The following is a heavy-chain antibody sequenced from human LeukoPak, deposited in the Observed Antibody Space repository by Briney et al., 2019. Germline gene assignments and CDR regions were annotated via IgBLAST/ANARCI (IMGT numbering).Heavy chain of an antibody. CDR1: GYTFTSYA. V-gene: IGHV1-3*01. Sequence: GASVKVSCKASGYTFTSYAMHWVRQAPGQRLEWMGWINAGNGNTKYSQKFQGRVTMTEDTSTDTAYMELSSLRSEDTAVYYCARGGYYDSSGYPLFDYWGQGTLVIVSS. D-gene: IGHD3-22*01. J-gene: IGHJ4*02. CDR2: INAGNGNT. CDR3: ARGGYYDSSGYPLFDY.